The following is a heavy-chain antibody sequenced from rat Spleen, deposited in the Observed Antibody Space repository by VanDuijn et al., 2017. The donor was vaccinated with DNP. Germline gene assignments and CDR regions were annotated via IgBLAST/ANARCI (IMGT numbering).Heavy chain of an antibody. D-gene: IGHD1-5*01. V-gene: IGHV3-1*01. J-gene: IGHJ2*01. CDR2: ISYSGST. CDR3: ARSGLYRYNYGYFDY. Sequence: EVQLQESGPGLVKPSQSLSLTCSVTGYSITSNYWGWIRKLPGNKMEWIGHISYSGSTSYNPSLKSRISITRDTSKNQFFLQLNSVTTEDTATYYCARSGLYRYNYGYFDYWGQGVMVTVSS. CDR1: GYSITSNY.